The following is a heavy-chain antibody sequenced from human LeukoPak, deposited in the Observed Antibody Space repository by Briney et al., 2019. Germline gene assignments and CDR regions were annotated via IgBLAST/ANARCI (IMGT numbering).Heavy chain of an antibody. CDR2: IYPGDSDT. Sequence: GGSLKISCKGSGYSFTSYWIGWVRQMPGKGLEWMGIIYPGDSDTRYSPSFQGQVTISADKSISTAYLQWSSLKASDTAMYHCARLLITMVRGVIITSDGMDVWGKGSTVTVSS. CDR1: GYSFTSYW. J-gene: IGHJ6*04. CDR3: ARLLITMVRGVIITSDGMDV. D-gene: IGHD3-10*01. V-gene: IGHV5-51*01.